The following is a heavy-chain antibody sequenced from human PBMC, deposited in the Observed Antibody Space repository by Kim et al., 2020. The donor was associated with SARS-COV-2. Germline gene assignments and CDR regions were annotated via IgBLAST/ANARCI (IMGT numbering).Heavy chain of an antibody. V-gene: IGHV4-39*01. CDR2: IYYSGST. CDR3: ARLNYYDSSGLKGAFDI. J-gene: IGHJ3*02. Sequence: SETLSLTCTVSGGSISSSSYYWGWIRQPPGKGLEWIGSIYYSGSTYYNPSLKSRATISVDTSKNQFSLKLSSVTAADTAVYYCARLNYYDSSGLKGAFDIWGQGTMVTVSS. D-gene: IGHD3-22*01. CDR1: GGSISSSSYY.